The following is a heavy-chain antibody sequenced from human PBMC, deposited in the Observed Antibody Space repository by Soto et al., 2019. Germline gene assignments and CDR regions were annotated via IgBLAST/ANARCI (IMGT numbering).Heavy chain of an antibody. Sequence: PGESLKISCAASGFTVSSKYMSWVRQAPGKGLEWVSGIWSAGNTYYADSVRGRFTISRDNSKNTLYLEMSSLRADDTAVYYCAREAPMDVWGQGTMVTVSS. CDR3: AREAPMDV. V-gene: IGHV3-53*01. CDR2: IWSAGNT. J-gene: IGHJ6*02. CDR1: GFTVSSKY.